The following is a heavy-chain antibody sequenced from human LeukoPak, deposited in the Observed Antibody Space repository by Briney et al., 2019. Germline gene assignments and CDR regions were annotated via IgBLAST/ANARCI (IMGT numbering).Heavy chain of an antibody. CDR2: VSSSGSTI. D-gene: IGHD4-11*01. CDR3: ARERNSTHRNYGPGY. CDR1: GFTFSDYY. J-gene: IGHJ4*02. Sequence: GGSLRLSCAASGFTFSDYYMSWIRQAPGKGLEWVSYVSSSGSTIYYADSVKGRFTISRDNAKNSLYLQMNSLRAEDTAVYYCARERNSTHRNYGPGYWGQGTLVTVSS. V-gene: IGHV3-11*01.